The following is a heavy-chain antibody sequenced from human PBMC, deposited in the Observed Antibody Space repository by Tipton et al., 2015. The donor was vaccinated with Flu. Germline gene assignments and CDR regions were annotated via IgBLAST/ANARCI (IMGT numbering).Heavy chain of an antibody. CDR2: IYTSGST. J-gene: IGHJ4*02. D-gene: IGHD2-15*01. CDR1: GGSISSHY. CDR3: ARDRSICSGGSCPYYFDY. V-gene: IGHV4-4*07. Sequence: TLSLTCTVSGGSISSHYWSWIRQPAGKGLEWIGRIYTSGSTNYNPSLKSRVTMSVDTSKNQFSLKLSSVTAADTAVYYCARDRSICSGGSCPYYFDYWGQGTLVTVSS.